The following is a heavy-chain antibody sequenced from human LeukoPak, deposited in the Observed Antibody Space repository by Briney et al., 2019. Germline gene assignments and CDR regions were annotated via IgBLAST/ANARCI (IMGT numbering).Heavy chain of an antibody. CDR3: TRENYEKLDS. J-gene: IGHJ4*02. CDR2: ITHKPHGYTT. CDR1: GFTFRDLY. D-gene: IGHD1-7*01. V-gene: IGHV3-72*01. Sequence: GGSLRLSCAASGFTFRDLYMGWVRQAPGKGLEWVGRITHKPHGYTTKYAASLEGRFTISRDDSQNSLYLQINSLKTEDTAIYYCTRENYEKLDSWGQGTLVTVSS.